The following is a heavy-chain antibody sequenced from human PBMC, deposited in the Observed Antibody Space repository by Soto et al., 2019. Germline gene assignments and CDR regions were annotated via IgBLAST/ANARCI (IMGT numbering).Heavy chain of an antibody. CDR3: TTDEWD. J-gene: IGHJ4*02. Sequence: EVQLVESGGGLVKPGGSLRLSCAASGFNFINGWMSWVRRAPGKGLEWVGRIKSKIDGGTTDYAAPVKGRFTISRDDSRNTLYLQMNSLKIEDTAVYYCTTDEWDWGQGTLVTVSS. CDR2: IKSKIDGGTT. D-gene: IGHD2-8*01. CDR1: GFNFINGW. V-gene: IGHV3-15*05.